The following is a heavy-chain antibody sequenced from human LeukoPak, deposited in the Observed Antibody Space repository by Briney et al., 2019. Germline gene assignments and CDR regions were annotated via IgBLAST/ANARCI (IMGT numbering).Heavy chain of an antibody. D-gene: IGHD1-1*01. CDR2: INTNTGNP. CDR1: GCTFTGYY. J-gene: IGHJ4*02. CDR3: ARGTTFDY. V-gene: IGHV7-4-1*02. Sequence: ASVKVSCKASGCTFTGYYMHWVRQAPGQRLEWMGWINTNTGNPTYAQGFTGRFVFSLDTSVSTAYLQISSLKAEDTAVYYCARGTTFDYWGQGTLVTVSS.